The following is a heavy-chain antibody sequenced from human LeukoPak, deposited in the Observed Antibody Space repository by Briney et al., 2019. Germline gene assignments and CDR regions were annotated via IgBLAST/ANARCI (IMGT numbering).Heavy chain of an antibody. V-gene: IGHV3-23*01. D-gene: IGHD3-16*02. CDR2: ISGSGGST. Sequence: GGSLRLSCAASGFSFSTYAMSWVRQAPGKGLEWVSAISGSGGSTYYADSVKGRFTISRDNSKNTLYLQMNSLRAEDTAVYYCARDGGDVWGSYRPHYFDYWGQGTLVTVSS. CDR3: ARDGGDVWGSYRPHYFDY. J-gene: IGHJ4*02. CDR1: GFSFSTYA.